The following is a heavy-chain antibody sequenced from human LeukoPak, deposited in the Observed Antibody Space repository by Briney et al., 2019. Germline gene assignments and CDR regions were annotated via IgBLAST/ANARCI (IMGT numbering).Heavy chain of an antibody. J-gene: IGHJ6*02. Sequence: PSETLSLTCTVSGGSISSGDYYWSWIRQPPGQGLEWIGYIHFSGSSYHNPSLKSRLTISMDTSENHFSLKLSSVTPADTAIYYCVRFDYYFGMDVWGQGTTVTVSS. V-gene: IGHV4-30-4*01. CDR3: VRFDYYFGMDV. CDR1: GGSISSGDYY. D-gene: IGHD3-16*01. CDR2: IHFSGSS.